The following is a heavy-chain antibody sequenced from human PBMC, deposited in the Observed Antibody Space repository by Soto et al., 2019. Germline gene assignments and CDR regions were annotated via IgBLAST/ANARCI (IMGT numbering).Heavy chain of an antibody. CDR2: ISGSGGST. Sequence: GGSLRLSCAASGFTFSSYAMNWVRQAPGKGLEWVSGISGSGGSTYYADSEKGRFTISRDNSKNTLYLQMNSLRAEDTAVYYCAKPSGYINYGLDVWGQGTTVTVSS. V-gene: IGHV3-23*01. D-gene: IGHD5-18*01. CDR1: GFTFSSYA. J-gene: IGHJ6*02. CDR3: AKPSGYINYGLDV.